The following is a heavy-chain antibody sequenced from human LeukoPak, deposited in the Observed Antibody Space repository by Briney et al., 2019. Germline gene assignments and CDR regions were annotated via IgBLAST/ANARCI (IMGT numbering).Heavy chain of an antibody. CDR3: ARDMTTVITCYFQY. CDR2: ISSTNSYI. Sequence: PGGSLRLSCAASGFTFSSYSMNWVRQAPGKGLEWVSSISSTNSYIYYADSVKGRFTISRDNAKNSLYLQMNSLRAEDTAVYYCARDMTTVITCYFQYWGQGTLVTVSS. V-gene: IGHV3-21*01. D-gene: IGHD4-17*01. J-gene: IGHJ1*01. CDR1: GFTFSSYS.